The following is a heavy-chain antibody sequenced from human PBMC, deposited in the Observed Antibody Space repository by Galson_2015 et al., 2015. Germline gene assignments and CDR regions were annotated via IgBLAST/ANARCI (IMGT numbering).Heavy chain of an antibody. D-gene: IGHD2-2*01. J-gene: IGHJ6*03. CDR1: GFTFSSYS. CDR3: AREGVEGYCSSTSCYASLKYYYYMDV. V-gene: IGHV3-20*04. CDR2: INWNGGST. Sequence: SLRLSCAASGFTFSSYSMNWVRQAPGKGLEWVSGINWNGGSTGYADSVKGRFTISRDNAKNSLYLQMNSLRAEDTALYYCAREGVEGYCSSTSCYASLKYYYYMDVWGKGTTVTVSS.